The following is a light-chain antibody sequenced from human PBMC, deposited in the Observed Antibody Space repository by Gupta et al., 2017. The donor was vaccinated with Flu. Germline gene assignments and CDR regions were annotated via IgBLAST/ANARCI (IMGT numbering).Light chain of an antibody. CDR3: YSSESNGNHRV. J-gene: IGLJ2*01. CDR2: EDN. CDR1: ALPKKY. V-gene: IGLV3-10*01. Sequence: SYELTQSPSVSVSPGQTARITCSGDALPKKYAYWYQQKSGQAPVLVIYEDNKRPSGIPERFSGASSGNGATLTISGAQVEDEADYYCYSSESNGNHRVFGGGTKLTVL.